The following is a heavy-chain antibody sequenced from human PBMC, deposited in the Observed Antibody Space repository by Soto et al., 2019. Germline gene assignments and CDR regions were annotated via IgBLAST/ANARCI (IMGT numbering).Heavy chain of an antibody. CDR1: GGSISSINW. Sequence: SETLSLTCAVSGGSISSINWWSWVRQSPGKGLEWIGEIYHSGSTNCNPSLKSRVTISVDRSKNQFSLKLTSVTAVDTAVYYCARREIQGPIDYWGQGTLVTVS. V-gene: IGHV4-4*02. CDR3: ARREIQGPIDY. D-gene: IGHD1-26*01. CDR2: IYHSGST. J-gene: IGHJ4*02.